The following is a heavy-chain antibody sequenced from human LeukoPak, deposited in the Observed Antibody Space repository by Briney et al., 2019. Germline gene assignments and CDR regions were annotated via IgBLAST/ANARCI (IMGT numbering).Heavy chain of an antibody. Sequence: GASVKVSCKASGYTFTSYGISWVRQAPGQGLEWMGWISAYNGNTNYAQKVQGRVTMTADTSTSTAYMELRSLRSDDTAVYYCARSWETQLGFDYWGQGSLVTVSS. V-gene: IGHV1-18*04. CDR1: GYTFTSYG. J-gene: IGHJ4*02. D-gene: IGHD2-2*01. CDR2: ISAYNGNT. CDR3: ARSWETQLGFDY.